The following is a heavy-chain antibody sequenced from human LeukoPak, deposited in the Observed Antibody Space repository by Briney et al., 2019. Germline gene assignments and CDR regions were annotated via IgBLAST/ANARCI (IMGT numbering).Heavy chain of an antibody. CDR1: GGSISSSSYY. CDR3: ARNYYYYMDV. CDR2: IYYSGST. J-gene: IGHJ6*03. Sequence: SETLSLTCTVSGGSISSSSYYWGWIRQPPGKGLEWIGSIYYSGSTYYNPSLKSRVTISVDTSKNQFSLKLSSVTAADTAVYYCARNYYYYMDVWGKGTTVTVSS. V-gene: IGHV4-39*07.